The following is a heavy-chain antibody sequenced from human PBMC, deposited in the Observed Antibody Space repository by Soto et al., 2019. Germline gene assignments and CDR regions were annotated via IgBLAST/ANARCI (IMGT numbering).Heavy chain of an antibody. J-gene: IGHJ4*02. CDR2: IYPGDSDT. D-gene: IGHD5-18*01. V-gene: IGHV5-51*01. Sequence: GESLKISCKASGYSFPNYWIGWVRQMPGKGLEWMGIIYPGDSDTRYSPSFQGQVTISADKSISTAYLQWSSLKASDTAMYYCATTYSYGLYYFDYWGQGTLVTVSS. CDR1: GYSFPNYW. CDR3: ATTYSYGLYYFDY.